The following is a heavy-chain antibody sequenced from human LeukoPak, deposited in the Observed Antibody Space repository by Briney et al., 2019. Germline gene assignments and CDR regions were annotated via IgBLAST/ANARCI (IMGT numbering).Heavy chain of an antibody. CDR1: GFTFSSFS. CDR3: ARDPWIDSVVEVVAGSMDV. V-gene: IGHV3-21*01. J-gene: IGHJ6*02. CDR2: ISRSSSYI. D-gene: IGHD2-15*01. Sequence: GGSLRLSCAASGFTFSSFSMNWVRQAPGKGLEWVSSISRSSSYIYYADSVKGRFIISRDKAKNSLYLQMNSLRAEDTAVYYCARDPWIDSVVEVVAGSMDVWGQGTTATVSS.